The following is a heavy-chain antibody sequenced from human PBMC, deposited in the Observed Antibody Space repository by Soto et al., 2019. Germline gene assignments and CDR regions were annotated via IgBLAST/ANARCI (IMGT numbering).Heavy chain of an antibody. Sequence: GGSLRLSCAASGFTFSSYGMHWVRQAPGKGLEWVAVISYDGSNKYYADSVKGRFTISRDNSKNTLYLQMNSLRAEDTAVYYCAKDIPLTWGQGTMVTVSS. J-gene: IGHJ3*01. V-gene: IGHV3-30*18. CDR1: GFTFSSYG. CDR3: AKDIPLT. CDR2: ISYDGSNK.